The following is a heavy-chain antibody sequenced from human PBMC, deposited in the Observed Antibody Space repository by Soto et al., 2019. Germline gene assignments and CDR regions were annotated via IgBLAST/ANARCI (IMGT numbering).Heavy chain of an antibody. D-gene: IGHD3-16*02. J-gene: IGHJ3*02. Sequence: GGSLRLSCAASGLIFNNYAMSWVRQAPGKGLEWVSAIRDSGGTTYYADSVKGRFTISRDNSKNTLYLQMDSLRADDTAVYYCAKLGCSDLVNDAFDIWGQGTMVTVSS. CDR3: AKLGCSDLVNDAFDI. V-gene: IGHV3-23*01. CDR2: IRDSGGTT. CDR1: GLIFNNYA.